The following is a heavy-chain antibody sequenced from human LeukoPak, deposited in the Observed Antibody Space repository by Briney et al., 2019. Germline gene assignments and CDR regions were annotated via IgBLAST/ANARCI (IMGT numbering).Heavy chain of an antibody. CDR2: IKQDGSEK. V-gene: IGHV3-7*01. D-gene: IGHD6-13*01. CDR3: ARPPGIAAAGTSWDY. CDR1: GFTFSSYW. J-gene: IGHJ4*02. Sequence: PGGSLRLSCAASGFTFSSYWMSWVRQAPGKGLEWVANIKQDGSEKYYVDSVKGRFTISRDNAKNSLYLQMNSLRAEDTAVYYCARPPGIAAAGTSWDYWGQGTLVTVSS.